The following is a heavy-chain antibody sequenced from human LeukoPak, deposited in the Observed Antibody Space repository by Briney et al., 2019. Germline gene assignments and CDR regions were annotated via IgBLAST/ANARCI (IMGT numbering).Heavy chain of an antibody. CDR3: ATAEGGIRFLEWLPHY. CDR2: MNPNSGNT. Sequence: ASVKVSCKASGYTFTSYGINWVRQATGQGLEWMGWMNPNSGNTGYAQKFQGRVTMTEDTSTDTAYMELSSLRSEDTAVYYCATAEGGIRFLEWLPHYWGQGTLVTVSS. D-gene: IGHD3-3*01. CDR1: GYTFTSYG. J-gene: IGHJ4*02. V-gene: IGHV1-8*02.